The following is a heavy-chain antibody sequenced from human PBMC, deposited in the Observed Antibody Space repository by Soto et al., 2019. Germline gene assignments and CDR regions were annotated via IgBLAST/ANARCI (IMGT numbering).Heavy chain of an antibody. CDR3: ARAVAVPADFDY. D-gene: IGHD6-19*01. CDR2: INAGNGNT. CDR1: GYTFTGYA. J-gene: IGHJ4*02. V-gene: IGHV1-3*05. Sequence: QVQLVQSGAEEKKPGASVKVSCKASGYTFTGYAMHWVRQAPGQRLEWMGWINAGNGNTKYSQNFQGRVSITRDTSASTSYMELSSLRSEDTAVYYCARAVAVPADFDYWGQGTLVTASS.